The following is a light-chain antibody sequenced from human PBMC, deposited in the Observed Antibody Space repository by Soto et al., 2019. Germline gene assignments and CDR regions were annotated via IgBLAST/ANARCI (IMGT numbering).Light chain of an antibody. Sequence: EIVWTQSPATLSLSPGERATLSCRAMKSVSGCLAWYQQKPGQAPRLLIFDASNRATGIPARLSGSGSGTEFTITISSIEPEDFAIYYCQQRCNRXPVTSGGGTKV. V-gene: IGKV3-11*01. CDR1: KSVSGC. CDR2: DAS. J-gene: IGKJ4*01. CDR3: QQRCNRXPVT.